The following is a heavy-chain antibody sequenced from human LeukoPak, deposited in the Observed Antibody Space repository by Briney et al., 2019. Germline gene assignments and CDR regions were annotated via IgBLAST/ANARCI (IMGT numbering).Heavy chain of an antibody. CDR3: ARSTGSSWSRGGWFDP. CDR1: GYTFTSYG. CDR2: TSAYNGNT. J-gene: IGHJ5*02. V-gene: IGHV1-18*01. Sequence: ASVKVSCKASGYTFTSYGISWVRQAPGQGLEWMGWTSAYNGNTNYAQKLQGRVTMTTDTSTSTAYMELRSLRSDDTAVYYCARSTGSSWSRGGWFDPWGQGTLVTVSS. D-gene: IGHD6-13*01.